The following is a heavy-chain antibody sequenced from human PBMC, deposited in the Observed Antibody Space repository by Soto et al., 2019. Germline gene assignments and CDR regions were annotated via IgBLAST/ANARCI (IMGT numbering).Heavy chain of an antibody. CDR3: ARARTVATTPRYYSYGLDV. V-gene: IGHV4-34*01. CDR2: INHSGST. Sequence: SETLSLTCAIYGGSFSGYYWGWIRQPPGKRLEWIGEINHSGSTNYNPSLKSRVSISVDTSKNQFSLKLSSVTAADTALFYCARARTVATTPRYYSYGLDVWGEGTTVTVSS. J-gene: IGHJ6*04. CDR1: GGSFSGYY. D-gene: IGHD5-12*01.